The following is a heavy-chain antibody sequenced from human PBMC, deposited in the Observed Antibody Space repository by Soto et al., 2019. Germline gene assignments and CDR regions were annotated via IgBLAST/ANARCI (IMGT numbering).Heavy chain of an antibody. D-gene: IGHD4-17*01. CDR1: GCSISSYY. J-gene: IGHJ4*02. CDR3: ARDDYDSAFDY. CDR2: IYHSGST. Sequence: PSETLSLTRPFSGCSISSYYWSWIRQPPGKGLEWIGYIYHSGSTNYNPSLKSRVTISVDTSKNQFSLKLSSATAADTAVYYCARDDYDSAFDYWGQGTLVTVSS. V-gene: IGHV4-59*01.